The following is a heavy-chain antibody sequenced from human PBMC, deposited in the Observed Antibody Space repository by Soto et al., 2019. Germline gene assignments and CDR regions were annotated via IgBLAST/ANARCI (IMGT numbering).Heavy chain of an antibody. J-gene: IGHJ6*02. Sequence: GGSLRLSCAASGFTFSSYAMSWVRQAPGKGLEWVSAISGSGGSTYYADSVKGRFTISRDNSKNTLYLQMNSLRAEDTAVYYCAKIRKQWLANFHYYYYYGMDVWGQGTTVTVSS. CDR1: GFTFSSYA. CDR3: AKIRKQWLANFHYYYYYGMDV. V-gene: IGHV3-23*01. CDR2: ISGSGGST. D-gene: IGHD6-19*01.